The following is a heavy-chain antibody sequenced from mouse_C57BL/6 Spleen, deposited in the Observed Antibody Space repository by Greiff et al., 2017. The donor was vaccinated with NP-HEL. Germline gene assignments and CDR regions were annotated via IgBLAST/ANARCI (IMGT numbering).Heavy chain of an antibody. D-gene: IGHD2-3*01. CDR2: IDPSGSYT. J-gene: IGHJ3*01. CDR1: GYTFTSYW. V-gene: IGHV1-69*01. Sequence: QVQLQQPGAELVMPGASVKLSCKASGYTFTSYWMHWVKQRPGQGLEWIGEIDPSGSYTNYNQTFKGKSTLTVDQSSSTAYMQLSSLTAEDSAVYYCARGIYDDYYWFAYWGQGTLVTVSA. CDR3: ARGIYDDYYWFAY.